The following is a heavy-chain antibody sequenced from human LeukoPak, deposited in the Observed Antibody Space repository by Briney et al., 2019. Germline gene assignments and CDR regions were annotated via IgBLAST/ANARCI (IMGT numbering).Heavy chain of an antibody. V-gene: IGHV1-69*05. D-gene: IGHD1-14*01. CDR3: ARDRIPYPFGIARRGPFDY. CDR1: GGTFSSYA. Sequence: ASVKVSCKASGGTFSSYAISWVRQAPGQGLEWMGGIIPIFGTANYAQKFQGRVTITTDESTSTAYIELSSLRSEDTAVYYCARDRIPYPFGIARRGPFDYWGQGTLVTVSS. J-gene: IGHJ4*02. CDR2: IIPIFGTA.